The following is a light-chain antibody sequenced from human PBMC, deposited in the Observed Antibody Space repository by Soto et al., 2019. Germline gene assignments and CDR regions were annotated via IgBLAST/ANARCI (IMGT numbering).Light chain of an antibody. CDR2: GTS. CDR1: LSVSDN. J-gene: IGKJ4*01. Sequence: EIVMTQSPATLSVSPGERATLSCRASLSVSDNLAWYQQKHGQAPRLLIYGTSVRATGIPARFSGSGSGTECALTISSLQSEDFALYFCQQYDAWPLTFGGGTKVEIK. CDR3: QQYDAWPLT. V-gene: IGKV3D-15*01.